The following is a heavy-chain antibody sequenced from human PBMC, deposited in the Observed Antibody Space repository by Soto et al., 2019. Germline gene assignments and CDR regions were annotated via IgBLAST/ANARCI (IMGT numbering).Heavy chain of an antibody. CDR3: ARVYSSLDYGIDS. CDR1: GFTFTSYS. V-gene: IGHV3-30-3*01. Sequence: QVRLVESGGGVVQTGMSLRLSCAASGFTFTSYSMHWVRQAPGKGLDWVAVISYDGGHIYYADSVKGRFTISRDNSKNALDLQLNSLRPEDTALYYCARVYSSLDYGIDSWGQGTLVTVSS. J-gene: IGHJ4*02. D-gene: IGHD5-12*01. CDR2: ISYDGGHI.